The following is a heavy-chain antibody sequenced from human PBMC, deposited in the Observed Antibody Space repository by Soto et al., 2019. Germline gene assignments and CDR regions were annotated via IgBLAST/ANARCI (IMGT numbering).Heavy chain of an antibody. Sequence: SETLSLTCTVSGGSISSGGYYWSWIRQHPGKGLEWIGYIYYSGSTYYNPSLKSRVTISVDTSKNQFSLKLSSVTAADTAVYYCARSAGAAAGKFDYWGQGTLVTVSS. CDR1: GGSISSGGYY. CDR2: IYYSGST. D-gene: IGHD6-13*01. J-gene: IGHJ4*02. CDR3: ARSAGAAAGKFDY. V-gene: IGHV4-31*03.